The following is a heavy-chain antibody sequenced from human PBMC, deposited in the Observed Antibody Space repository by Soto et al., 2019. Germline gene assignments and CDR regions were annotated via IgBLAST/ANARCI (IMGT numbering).Heavy chain of an antibody. V-gene: IGHV3-15*01. J-gene: IGHJ4*02. CDR2: ISSNRDGVTV. D-gene: IGHD3-16*01. CDR1: GFTFTNAW. Sequence: GGSLRLSCTASGFTFTNAWMSWVRQAPGKGLEWVGRISSNRDGVTVDYAAPVKGRFTLSRDDSRNTLFLHMTIPQTEDTAVYYCTTETATYIALTFPPIDCWGRGTLVTVSS. CDR3: TTETATYIALTFPPIDC.